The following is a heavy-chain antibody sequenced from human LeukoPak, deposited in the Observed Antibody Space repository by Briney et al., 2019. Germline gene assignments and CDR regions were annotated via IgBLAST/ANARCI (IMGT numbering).Heavy chain of an antibody. CDR1: GGSISSYY. CDR3: AAAVGWFDP. Sequence: SETLSLTCTVSGGSISSYYWSWIRQPPGKGLEWIGYIYYSGSTNYNPSLKSRVTISVDTSRNQFSLKLSSVTAADTAVYYCAAAVGWFDPWGQGTLVTVSS. D-gene: IGHD2-15*01. V-gene: IGHV4-59*01. J-gene: IGHJ5*02. CDR2: IYYSGST.